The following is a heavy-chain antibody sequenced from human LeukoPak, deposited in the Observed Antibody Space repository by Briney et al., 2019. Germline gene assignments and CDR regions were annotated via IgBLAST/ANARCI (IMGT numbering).Heavy chain of an antibody. D-gene: IGHD2-15*01. Sequence: PGGSLRLSCAASGFTFSSYSMNWVRQAPGKGLEWVSSISSSSSYIYYADSVKGRFTVSRDNAKNSLYLQMNSLRAEDTAVYYCARLGYCSGGSCRALASWGQGTLVTVSS. V-gene: IGHV3-21*01. J-gene: IGHJ4*02. CDR2: ISSSSSYI. CDR3: ARLGYCSGGSCRALAS. CDR1: GFTFSSYS.